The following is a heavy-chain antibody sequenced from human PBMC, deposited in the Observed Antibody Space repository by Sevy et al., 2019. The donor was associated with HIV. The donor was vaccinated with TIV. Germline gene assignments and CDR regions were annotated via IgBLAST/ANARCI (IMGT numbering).Heavy chain of an antibody. V-gene: IGHV3-48*03. CDR1: GFTFSSYE. D-gene: IGHD4-17*01. J-gene: IGHJ4*01. Sequence: GGSLRLSCTASGFTFSSYEMNWVRQAPGKGLEWVSYISNSGSTIHYSDSVKGRFTISRDNAKNSLYLQMNSLGAEDTAVYYCARDLPPSATTVPXXXYWGRXTLVTVSS. CDR2: ISNSGSTI. CDR3: ARDLPPSATTVPXXXY.